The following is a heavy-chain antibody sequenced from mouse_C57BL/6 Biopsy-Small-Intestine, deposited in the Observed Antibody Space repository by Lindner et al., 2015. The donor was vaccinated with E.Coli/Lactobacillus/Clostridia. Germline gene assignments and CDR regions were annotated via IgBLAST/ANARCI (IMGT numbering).Heavy chain of an antibody. CDR1: GFTFTDYE. CDR2: IDPETGGT. V-gene: IGHV1-15*01. CDR3: TKNSYGSSEGFAY. J-gene: IGHJ3*01. Sequence: VQLQESGAELVRPGASVTLSCKASGFTFTDYEMHWVKQTPVDGLEWIGAIDPETGGTAYTQKFKGKAILTADKSSSTAYMELRSLTSEDSAVYYCTKNSYGSSEGFAYWGQGTLVTVS. D-gene: IGHD1-1*01.